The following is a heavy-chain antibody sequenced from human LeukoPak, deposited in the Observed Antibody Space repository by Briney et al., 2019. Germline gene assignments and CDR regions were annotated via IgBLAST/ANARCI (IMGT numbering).Heavy chain of an antibody. V-gene: IGHV3-21*04. CDR2: ISSSSSYI. CDR3: AKGTEWLVPLGP. Sequence: GGSLRLSCAASGFTFSSYSMNWVRQAPGKGLEWVSSISSSSSYIYYADSVKGRFTISRDNSKNTLYLQMSSLRAEDTAVYYCAKGTEWLVPLGPWGQGTLVTVSS. J-gene: IGHJ5*02. D-gene: IGHD6-19*01. CDR1: GFTFSSYS.